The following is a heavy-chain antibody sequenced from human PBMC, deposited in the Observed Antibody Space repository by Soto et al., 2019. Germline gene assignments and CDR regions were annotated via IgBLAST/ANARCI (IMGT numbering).Heavy chain of an antibody. J-gene: IGHJ4*02. V-gene: IGHV4-39*01. CDR2: IYYSGST. D-gene: IGHD5-18*01. Sequence: SETLSLTCTVSGGSISSSSYYWGWIRQPPGKGLEWIGSIYYSGSTYYNPSLKSRVTISVDTSKNQFSLKLSSVTAADTAVYYCARLGYSYGYFDYWGQGTLVTVSS. CDR1: GGSISSSSYY. CDR3: ARLGYSYGYFDY.